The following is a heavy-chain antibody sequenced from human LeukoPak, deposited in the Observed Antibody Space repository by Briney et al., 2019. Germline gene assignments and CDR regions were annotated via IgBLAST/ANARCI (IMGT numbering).Heavy chain of an antibody. J-gene: IGHJ2*01. V-gene: IGHV3-23*01. Sequence: GGSLRLSCAASGFSFGTYGMSWVRQAPGKGLEWVSAISGSGGNTYYADSVKGRLTISRDNSKNTPYLQMYSLRVEDSAMYFCAKPGRPHSDYWYLDLWGRGTLVTVSS. D-gene: IGHD4-11*01. CDR2: ISGSGGNT. CDR3: AKPGRPHSDYWYLDL. CDR1: GFSFGTYG.